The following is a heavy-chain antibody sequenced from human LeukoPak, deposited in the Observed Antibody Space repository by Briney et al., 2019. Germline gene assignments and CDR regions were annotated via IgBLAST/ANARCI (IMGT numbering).Heavy chain of an antibody. J-gene: IGHJ4*02. CDR1: GFDFSSYV. D-gene: IGHD3-10*01. CDR2: MSHDGSNE. Sequence: GGSLRLSCAASGFDFSSYVMHWVRQAPGKGLEWVAVMSHDGSNEYYADSVKGRFTISRDNSKNTLSLQMNSLRAEDTAVYYCVRDISGEKSFDYWGQGTLVTVSS. V-gene: IGHV3-30*04. CDR3: VRDISGEKSFDY.